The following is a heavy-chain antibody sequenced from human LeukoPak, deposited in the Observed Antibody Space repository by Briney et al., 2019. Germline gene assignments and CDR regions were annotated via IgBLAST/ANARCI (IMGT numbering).Heavy chain of an antibody. CDR2: ISYDGGNK. D-gene: IGHD2-2*01. CDR1: GFIFSSFG. V-gene: IGHV3-30*03. J-gene: IGHJ4*02. Sequence: PGRSLRLSCAASGFIFSSFGMHWVRQSPGKGLEWVAVISYDGGNKYYADSVKGRFTISRDNSKNTLYLQMNSLRAEDTAVYYCARDRLSFIVVVPAVYWGQGTLVTVSS. CDR3: ARDRLSFIVVVPAVY.